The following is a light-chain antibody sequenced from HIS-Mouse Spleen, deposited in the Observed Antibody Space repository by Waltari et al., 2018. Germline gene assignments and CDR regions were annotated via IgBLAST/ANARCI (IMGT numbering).Light chain of an antibody. CDR2: AAS. V-gene: IGKV1-8*01. Sequence: AIRMTQSPSSLSASTGDRVTITCRASQGISSYLAWYQQKPGKAPNLLIYAASTLQSGVPSRFSGSGSGTDFTLTISCLQSEDFATYYCQQYYSTFFTFGPGTKVDIK. CDR3: QQYYSTFFT. J-gene: IGKJ3*01. CDR1: QGISSY.